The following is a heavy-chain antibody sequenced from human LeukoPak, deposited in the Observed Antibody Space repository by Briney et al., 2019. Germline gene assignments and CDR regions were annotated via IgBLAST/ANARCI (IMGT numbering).Heavy chain of an antibody. Sequence: SETLSLTCTVSGGSISSYYWSWIRQPPGKGLEWIGYIYYSGSTNYNPSLKSRVTISVDTSKNQFSLRLSSVTAADTAVYYCARAGFERDAFDIWGQGTMVTVSS. D-gene: IGHD3-10*01. V-gene: IGHV4-59*01. CDR3: ARAGFERDAFDI. CDR2: IYYSGST. CDR1: GGSISSYY. J-gene: IGHJ3*02.